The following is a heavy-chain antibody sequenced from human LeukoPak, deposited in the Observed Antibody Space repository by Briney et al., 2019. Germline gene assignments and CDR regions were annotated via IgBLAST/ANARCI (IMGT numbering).Heavy chain of an antibody. Sequence: GGSLRLSCAASGFTFSSYWMSWVRQAPGKGLEWVANMKQDGSEKYYVDSVKGRFTISRDNAKNSLYLQMNSLRAEDTAVYYCARTFYDYVWGSYRQLYYFDYWGEGTLVTVSS. CDR2: MKQDGSEK. CDR1: GFTFSSYW. V-gene: IGHV3-7*01. J-gene: IGHJ4*02. CDR3: ARTFYDYVWGSYRQLYYFDY. D-gene: IGHD3-16*02.